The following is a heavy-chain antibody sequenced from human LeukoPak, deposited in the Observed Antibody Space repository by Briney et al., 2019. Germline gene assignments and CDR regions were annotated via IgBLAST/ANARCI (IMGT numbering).Heavy chain of an antibody. V-gene: IGHV4-34*01. J-gene: IGHJ4*02. D-gene: IGHD6-13*01. CDR3: ARETDIAAAGFDY. CDR1: GGSFSGYY. Sequence: SETLSLTCAVYGGSFSGYYWSWIRQPPGKGLEWIGEINHSGSTNYNPSLKSRVTISVDTSKNQFSLKLSSVTADDTAVYYCARETDIAAAGFDYWGQGTLVTVSS. CDR2: INHSGST.